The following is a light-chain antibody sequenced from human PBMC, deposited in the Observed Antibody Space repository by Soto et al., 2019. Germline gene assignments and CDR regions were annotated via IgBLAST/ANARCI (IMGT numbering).Light chain of an antibody. Sequence: QSVLTQPPSVSGAPGKRVTISCTGSSSNIGAGYDVHWYQQLPGTAPKLLIYGNSNRPSGVPDRFSGSKSGTSASLAITGLKAEDEADYYCQSYDSSLSGSGVFGGGTKLTVL. V-gene: IGLV1-40*01. CDR3: QSYDSSLSGSGV. CDR2: GNS. CDR1: SSNIGAGYD. J-gene: IGLJ3*02.